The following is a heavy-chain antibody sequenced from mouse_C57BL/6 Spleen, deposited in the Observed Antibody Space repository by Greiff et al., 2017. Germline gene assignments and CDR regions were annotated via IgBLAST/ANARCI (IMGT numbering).Heavy chain of an antibody. V-gene: IGHV7-3*01. CDR1: GFTFTDYY. D-gene: IGHD2-4*01. J-gene: IGHJ1*03. CDR3: ASLYYDYEGWYFDV. Sequence: DVMLVESGGGLVQPGGSLSLSCAASGFTFTDYYMSWVRQPPGKALEWLGFIRNKANGYTTEYSASVKGRFTISRDNSQSILYLQMNALRAEDSATYYCASLYYDYEGWYFDVWGTGTTVTVSS. CDR2: IRNKANGYTT.